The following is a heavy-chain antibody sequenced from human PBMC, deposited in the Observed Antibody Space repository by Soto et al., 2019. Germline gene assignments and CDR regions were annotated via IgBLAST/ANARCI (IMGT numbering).Heavy chain of an antibody. D-gene: IGHD3-22*01. V-gene: IGHV3-30-3*01. Sequence: GGSLRLSCAASGFTFSSYAMHWVRQAPGKGLEWVAVISYDGSNKYYADSVKGRFTISRDNSKNTLYLQMNSLRAEDTAVYYCARDGVAYYYDSSGYYYGDGLFDYWGQGTLVTVSS. CDR3: ARDGVAYYYDSSGYYYGDGLFDY. CDR1: GFTFSSYA. CDR2: ISYDGSNK. J-gene: IGHJ4*02.